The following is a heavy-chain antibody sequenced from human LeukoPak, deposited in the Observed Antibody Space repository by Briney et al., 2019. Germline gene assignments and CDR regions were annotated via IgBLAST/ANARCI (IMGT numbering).Heavy chain of an antibody. V-gene: IGHV3-21*01. Sequence: GGSLRLPCAASGFTFSSYSMNWVRQAPGKGLEWVSSISSSSSYIYYADSVKGRFTISRDNAKNSLYLQMNSLRAEDTAVYYCARVLNDYVWGSYRYWGQGTLVTVSS. J-gene: IGHJ4*02. D-gene: IGHD3-16*02. CDR1: GFTFSSYS. CDR2: ISSSSSYI. CDR3: ARVLNDYVWGSYRY.